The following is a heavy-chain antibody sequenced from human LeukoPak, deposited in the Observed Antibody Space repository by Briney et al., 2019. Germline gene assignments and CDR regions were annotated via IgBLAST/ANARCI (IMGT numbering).Heavy chain of an antibody. CDR2: IIPIFGTA. Sequence: SVKVSCKASGGTFSSYAISWVRQAPGQGLEWMGGIIPIFGTATYAQKFQGRVTITADKSTSTAYMELSSLRSEDTAVYYCARGVQLDRYYFDYWGQGTLVTVSS. V-gene: IGHV1-69*06. CDR1: GGTFSSYA. J-gene: IGHJ4*02. CDR3: ARGVQLDRYYFDY. D-gene: IGHD1-1*01.